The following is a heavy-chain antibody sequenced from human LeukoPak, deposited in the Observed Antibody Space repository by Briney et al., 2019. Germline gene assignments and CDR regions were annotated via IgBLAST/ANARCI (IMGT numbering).Heavy chain of an antibody. V-gene: IGHV3-20*04. CDR3: AGSDTTGYSPREWDYWYFDL. CDR1: GFTFDDFG. Sequence: GSLRLSCAASGFTFDDFGMSWVRQAPGKGLEWVSGINWNGGSTDSTDSVKGRFTISRDNAKNSLYLQMNSLRAEDTAVYYCAGSDTTGYSPREWDYWYFDLWGRGTLVTVSS. D-gene: IGHD3-9*01. J-gene: IGHJ2*01. CDR2: INWNGGST.